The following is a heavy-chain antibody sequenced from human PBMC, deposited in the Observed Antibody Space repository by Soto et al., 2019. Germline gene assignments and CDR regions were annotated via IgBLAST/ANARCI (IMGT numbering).Heavy chain of an antibody. Sequence: GGSLRLSCAASGFTFSSYAMSWVRQAPGKGLEWVSAISGSGGSTYYADSVKGRFTISRDNSKNTLYLQMNSLRAEDTAVYYCAKVFHYESSDYFQDVFDIWGKGTMVTVSS. CDR3: AKVFHYESSDYFQDVFDI. CDR1: GFTFSSYA. CDR2: ISGSGGST. V-gene: IGHV3-23*01. D-gene: IGHD3-22*01. J-gene: IGHJ3*02.